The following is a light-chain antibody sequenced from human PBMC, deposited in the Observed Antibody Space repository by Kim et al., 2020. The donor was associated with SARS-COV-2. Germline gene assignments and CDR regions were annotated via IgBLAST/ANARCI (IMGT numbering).Light chain of an antibody. J-gene: IGLJ1*01. CDR2: SNN. V-gene: IGLV1-44*01. Sequence: QSVLTQPPSASGTPGQRVTISCSGSSSTIGGRTVTWYQQLPGTAPKLLIYSNNKRASGVPDRFSGSKSGTSASLAISGLHSDDEADYYCAAWDDSVNGVFGTGTTVTVL. CDR3: AAWDDSVNGV. CDR1: SSTIGGRT.